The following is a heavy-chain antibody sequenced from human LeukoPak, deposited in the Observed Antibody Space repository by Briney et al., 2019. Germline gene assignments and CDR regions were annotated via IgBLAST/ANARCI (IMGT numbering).Heavy chain of an antibody. CDR2: INPSGGST. CDR1: GYTFTSYY. V-gene: IGHV1-46*03. CDR3: ARKDCSSMRCYYSYSEP. D-gene: IGHD2-2*01. Sequence: GASVKVSCKASGYTFTSYYMHWVRQAPGQGLEWMGIINPSGGSTSYAQKFQGRVTMTRDTSTSTVYMELSGLRSEDTALYYCARKDCSSMRCYYSYSEPWGQGKLGSVSS. J-gene: IGHJ5*02.